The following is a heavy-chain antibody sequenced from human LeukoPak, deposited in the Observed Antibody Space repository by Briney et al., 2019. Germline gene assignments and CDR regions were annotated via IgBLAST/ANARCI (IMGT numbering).Heavy chain of an antibody. Sequence: PGGSLRLSCAASGFTVSSNYMSWVRQAPGKGLEWVSVKGRFTISRDNSKNTLYLQMNSLRAEDTAVYYCARVYYGSGSLYYYYYYMDVWGKGTTVTISS. J-gene: IGHJ6*03. D-gene: IGHD3-10*01. CDR3: ARVYYGSGSLYYYYYYMDV. CDR1: GFTVSSNY. V-gene: IGHV3-53*01.